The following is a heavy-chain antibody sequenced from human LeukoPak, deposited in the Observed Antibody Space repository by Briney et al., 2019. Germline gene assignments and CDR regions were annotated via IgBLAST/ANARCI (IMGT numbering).Heavy chain of an antibody. D-gene: IGHD3-10*01. V-gene: IGHV1-2*02. CDR1: GYTFTDYY. CDR2: INPNSGDT. Sequence: ASVKVSCKASGYTFTDYYMHWVRQAPGQGLEWMGWINPNSGDTNYAQKFQGRVTMTLDTSISTAYMELRRLTSDDTAVYYCARDSTPYYPNAFDIWGQGTMVTVSS. CDR3: ARDSTPYYPNAFDI. J-gene: IGHJ3*02.